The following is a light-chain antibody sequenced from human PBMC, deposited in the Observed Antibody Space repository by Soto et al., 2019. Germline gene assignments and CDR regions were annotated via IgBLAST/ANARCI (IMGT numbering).Light chain of an antibody. Sequence: EIVLTQSPAILSLSPGERATLSCRASQSVSNSYLAWYQQKPGQAPSLLICGASNRATGIPDRFSGSGSGTDFTLTISRLEPEDFAVYFCQQYGDSPWTFGQGTKVDIK. J-gene: IGKJ1*01. V-gene: IGKV3-20*01. CDR3: QQYGDSPWT. CDR1: QSVSNSY. CDR2: GAS.